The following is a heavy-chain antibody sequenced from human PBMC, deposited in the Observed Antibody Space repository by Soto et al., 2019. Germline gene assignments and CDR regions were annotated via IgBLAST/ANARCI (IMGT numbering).Heavy chain of an antibody. V-gene: IGHV1-69*01. J-gene: IGHJ4*02. Sequence: QVQLVQTGAEVKKPGSSVKVSCTASGGSFSRQDVNWVRQAPGQGLEWMGGIIPIFGTVNYAERFQERVTITADESKSTVYLELSSMRSADSAVYYGARRGDFGNYVFDYWGQGTLVTVSS. D-gene: IGHD3-16*01. CDR1: GGSFSRQD. CDR2: IIPIFGTV. CDR3: ARRGDFGNYVFDY.